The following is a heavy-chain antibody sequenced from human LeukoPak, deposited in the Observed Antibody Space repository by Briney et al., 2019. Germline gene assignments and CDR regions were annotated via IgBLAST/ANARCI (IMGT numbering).Heavy chain of an antibody. CDR2: ISTTAYTI. V-gene: IGHV3-11*01. CDR1: GFNFSYYC. CDR3: ARANYGSSDYYFDY. D-gene: IGHD3-10*01. Sequence: GGSLRLSCAASGFNFSYYCMSYIRQAPGKRLEWISYISTTAYTISYADSVRGRFTISRDNAKNSLYLQMNSLRADDTAVYYCARANYGSSDYYFDYWSQGTLVTVSS. J-gene: IGHJ4*02.